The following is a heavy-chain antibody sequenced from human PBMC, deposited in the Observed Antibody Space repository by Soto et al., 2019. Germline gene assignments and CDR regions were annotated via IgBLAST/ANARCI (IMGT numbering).Heavy chain of an antibody. J-gene: IGHJ5*02. D-gene: IGHD3-10*01. V-gene: IGHV1-2*04. CDR1: GYTFTGYY. CDR2: INPNSGGT. CDR3: ARESSRGSGSYYPLNWFDP. Sequence: ASVKVSCKASGYTFTGYYMHWVRQAPGQGLEWMGWINPNSGGTNYAQKFQGWVTMTRDTSISTAYMELSRLRAEDTAVYYCARESSRGSGSYYPLNWFDPWGQGTLVTVSS.